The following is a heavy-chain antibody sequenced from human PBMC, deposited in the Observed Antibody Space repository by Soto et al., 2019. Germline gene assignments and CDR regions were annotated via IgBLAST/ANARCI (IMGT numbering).Heavy chain of an antibody. CDR3: ARDEDWAFDY. V-gene: IGHV3-48*04. CDR2: IFASSTTI. J-gene: IGHJ4*02. Sequence: EVQLVESGGGLVQPGGSLRLSCVASGFTFSSYSMVWVRQAPGKGLEWIAYIFASSTTIHYADSVKGRFTVSRDNTQNSLFLLMNSLRAEDTAIYYCARDEDWAFDYWGQGTQVIVSS. D-gene: IGHD3-9*01. CDR1: GFTFSSYS.